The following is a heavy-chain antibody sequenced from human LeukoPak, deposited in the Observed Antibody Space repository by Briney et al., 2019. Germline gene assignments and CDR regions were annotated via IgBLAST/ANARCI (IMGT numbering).Heavy chain of an antibody. D-gene: IGHD3-9*01. V-gene: IGHV3-48*03. CDR3: ARDTLNGPFVISLDF. J-gene: IGHJ4*02. CDR2: ISSDGNTE. CDR1: GFSFSSHP. Sequence: GGSLRLSCAASGFSFSSHPMNWVRQAPGKGLEWVSHISSDGNTEYYVDAPRGRFTMSRDNAKNSLFLQINSLRAEDTAVYYCARDTLNGPFVISLDFWGQGALVTVSS.